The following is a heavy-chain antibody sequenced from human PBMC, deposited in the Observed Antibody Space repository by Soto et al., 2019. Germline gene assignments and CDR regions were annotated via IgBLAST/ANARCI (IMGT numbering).Heavy chain of an antibody. CDR2: MNPNSGNT. CDR1: GYTFATYD. J-gene: IGHJ5*01. CDR3: ARSDGYNFNWLDS. D-gene: IGHD2-21*01. V-gene: IGHV1-8*01. Sequence: QVQLVQSGAEVKTPGASVKVSCKASGYTFATYDINWVRQAPGQGLEWMGWMNPNSGNTGYAQKFQGRLTMTRDTALSVAHMELSSLRNEDTAVYYCARSDGYNFNWLDSWGQGPLVTVSA.